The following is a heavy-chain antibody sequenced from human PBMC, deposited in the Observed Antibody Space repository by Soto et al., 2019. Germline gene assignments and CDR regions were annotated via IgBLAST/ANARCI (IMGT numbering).Heavy chain of an antibody. Sequence: GGSLRLSCAASGFTFSSYSMNWVRQAPGKGLEWVSSISSSSSYIYYADSVKGRFTIPRDNAKNSLYLQMNSLRAEDTAVYYCARVHGLVTLYYFDYWGQGTLVTVSS. CDR1: GFTFSSYS. CDR2: ISSSSSYI. D-gene: IGHD3-9*01. J-gene: IGHJ4*02. V-gene: IGHV3-21*01. CDR3: ARVHGLVTLYYFDY.